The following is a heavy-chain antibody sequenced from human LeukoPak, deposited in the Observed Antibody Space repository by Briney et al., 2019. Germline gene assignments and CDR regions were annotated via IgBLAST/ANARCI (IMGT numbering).Heavy chain of an antibody. D-gene: IGHD3-22*01. CDR1: GYTFTSYG. CDR2: ISAYNGNT. Sequence: ASVKVSCKASGYTFTSYGISWVRQAPGQGLEWMGWISAYNGNTNYAQKLQGRVTMTTDTSTSTAYMELSSLRSEDTAVYYCARVGGYYDSSGYDYWGQGTLVTVSS. V-gene: IGHV1-18*01. J-gene: IGHJ4*02. CDR3: ARVGGYYDSSGYDY.